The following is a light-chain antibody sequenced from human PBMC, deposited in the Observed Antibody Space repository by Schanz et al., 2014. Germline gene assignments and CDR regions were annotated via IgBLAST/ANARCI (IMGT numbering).Light chain of an antibody. Sequence: EIVLTQSPATLSVSPGEGATLSCRASQSVSSNLAWYQQKPGQAPRLLIYGASSRATGIPDRFSGSGSGTDFTLTISRLEPEDFAVYYCQQYGRSSGLTFGGGTKVEIK. CDR1: QSVSSN. CDR3: QQYGRSSGLT. J-gene: IGKJ4*01. V-gene: IGKV3-20*01. CDR2: GAS.